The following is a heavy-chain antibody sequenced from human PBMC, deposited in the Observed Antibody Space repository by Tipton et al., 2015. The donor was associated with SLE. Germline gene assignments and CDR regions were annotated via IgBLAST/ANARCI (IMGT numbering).Heavy chain of an antibody. V-gene: IGHV3-53*01. CDR2: IYSDGRT. CDR1: GFTVSSNY. J-gene: IGHJ4*02. Sequence: GSLRLSCAASGFTVSSNYMSWVRQAPGKGLEWVSVIYSDGRTYYADSVKGRFTISRENSKNTLYLQMNSVRAEDTAVYYCAREGSSYFDYRGQGTLVTVSS. D-gene: IGHD6-6*01. CDR3: AREGSSYFDY.